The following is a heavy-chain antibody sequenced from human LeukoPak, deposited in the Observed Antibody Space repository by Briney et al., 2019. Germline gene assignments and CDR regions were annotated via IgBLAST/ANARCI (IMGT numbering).Heavy chain of an antibody. CDR3: ANIRQYCSSTSCYTEY. CDR2: IRYDGSNK. CDR1: GFTFSSYG. V-gene: IGHV3-30*02. D-gene: IGHD2-2*02. Sequence: GGSLRLSCAASGFTFSSYGMHWVRQAPGKGLEWVAFIRYDGSNKYYADSVKGRFTISRDNSKNTLYLQMNSLRAEDTAVYYCANIRQYCSSTSCYTEYWGQGTLVTASS. J-gene: IGHJ4*02.